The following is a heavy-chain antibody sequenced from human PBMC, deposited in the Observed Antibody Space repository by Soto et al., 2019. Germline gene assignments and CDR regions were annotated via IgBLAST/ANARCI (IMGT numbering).Heavy chain of an antibody. D-gene: IGHD6-13*01. CDR1: GYTFTGYY. CDR2: INPNSGGT. Sequence: GASVKVSCKASGYTFTGYYMHWVRQAPGQGLEWMGWINPNSGGTNYAQKFQGWVTMTRDTSISTADMELSRLRSDDTAVYYGARSRSFGYSSSYYFDSWGQGTLVTGSS. J-gene: IGHJ4*02. V-gene: IGHV1-2*04. CDR3: ARSRSFGYSSSYYFDS.